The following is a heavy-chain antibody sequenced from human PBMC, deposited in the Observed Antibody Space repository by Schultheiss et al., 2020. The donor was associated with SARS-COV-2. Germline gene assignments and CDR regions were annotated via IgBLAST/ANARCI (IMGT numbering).Heavy chain of an antibody. CDR2: ISYDGSNK. V-gene: IGHV3-30*18. Sequence: GGSLRLSCAASGFTFSSYGMHWVRQAPGKGLEWVAVISYDGSNKYYADSVKGRFTISRDNSKNTLYLQMNSLRAEDTAVYYCAKDRGLRFLEWSCDYWGQGTLVTVSS. CDR3: AKDRGLRFLEWSCDY. CDR1: GFTFSSYG. D-gene: IGHD3-3*01. J-gene: IGHJ4*02.